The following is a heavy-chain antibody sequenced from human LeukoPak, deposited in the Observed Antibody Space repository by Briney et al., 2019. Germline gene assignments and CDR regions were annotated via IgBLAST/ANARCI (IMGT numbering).Heavy chain of an antibody. CDR2: INHSGSA. D-gene: IGHD2-2*01. CDR3: ASGDCSSTSCRFDY. CDR1: GGSFSGYY. Sequence: SETLSLTCAVYGGSFSGYYWSWIRQPPGKGLEWIGEINHSGSANYNPSLESRVTISVDTSKNQFSLKLSSVTAADTAVYYCASGDCSSTSCRFDYWGQGTLVTVSS. V-gene: IGHV4-34*01. J-gene: IGHJ4*02.